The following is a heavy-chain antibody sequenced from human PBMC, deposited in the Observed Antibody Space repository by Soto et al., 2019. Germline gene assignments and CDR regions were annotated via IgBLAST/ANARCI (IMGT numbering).Heavy chain of an antibody. CDR1: GFTFSSYS. Sequence: GGSLRLSCAASGFTFSSYSMNWVRQAPGKGLEWVSSISSSSSYIYYADSVKGRFTISRDNAKNSLYLQMNSLRAEDTAVYYCARAGYCSSTSCPPHYYGMDVWGQGTTVTVSS. V-gene: IGHV3-21*04. J-gene: IGHJ6*02. CDR3: ARAGYCSSTSCPPHYYGMDV. D-gene: IGHD2-2*01. CDR2: ISSSSSYI.